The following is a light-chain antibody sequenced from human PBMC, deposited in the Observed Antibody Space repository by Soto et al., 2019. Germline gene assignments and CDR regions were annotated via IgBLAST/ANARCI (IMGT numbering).Light chain of an antibody. CDR2: DVS. CDR3: CSYAGSYTQV. CDR1: SSDVGGYNY. J-gene: IGLJ1*01. V-gene: IGLV2-11*01. Sequence: QSALTQPRSVSGSPVQSVTISCTGTSSDVGGYNYVSWYQQHPGKAPKLMIYDVSKRPSGVPDRFSGSKSGNTASLTISGLQAEDEADYYCCSYAGSYTQVFGTGTKVTFL.